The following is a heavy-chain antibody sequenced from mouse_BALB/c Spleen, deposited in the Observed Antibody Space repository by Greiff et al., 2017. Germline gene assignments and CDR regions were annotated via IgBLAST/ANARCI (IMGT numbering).Heavy chain of an antibody. CDR1: GFSLTGYG. J-gene: IGHJ1*01. Sequence: VKLMESGPGLVAPSQSLSITCTVSGFSLTGYGVNWVRQPPGKGLEWLGMIWGDGSTDYNSALKSRLSISKDNSKSQVFLKMNSLQTEDTARYYCARNAYYGNYAGYFDVWGAGTTVTVSS. D-gene: IGHD2-10*01. CDR3: ARNAYYGNYAGYFDV. V-gene: IGHV2-6-7*01. CDR2: IWGDGST.